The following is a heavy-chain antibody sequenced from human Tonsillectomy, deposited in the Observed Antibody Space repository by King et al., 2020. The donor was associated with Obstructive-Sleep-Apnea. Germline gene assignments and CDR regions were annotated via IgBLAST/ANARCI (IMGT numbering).Heavy chain of an antibody. V-gene: IGHV3-74*01. CDR1: GFTFSKHW. D-gene: IGHD2-2*01. J-gene: IGHJ6*02. CDR3: AGQIDCSISACYGYYYYGMDV. Sequence: VQLVESGGGLVQPGGSPRLSCAASGFTFSKHWMHWVRQTPGKGLEWVSRINSDGTYINYADSVKGRFTISRDNAQNTVYLQMNSLRAEDSAMYFCAGQIDCSISACYGYYYYGMDVWGQGTTVTVSS. CDR2: INSDGTYI.